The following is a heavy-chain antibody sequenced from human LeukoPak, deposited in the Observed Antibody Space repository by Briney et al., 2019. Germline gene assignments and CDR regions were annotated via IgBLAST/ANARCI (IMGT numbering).Heavy chain of an antibody. CDR3: ARGVVNYYYYYMDV. J-gene: IGHJ6*03. V-gene: IGHV1-69*05. Sequence: ASVKVSCKASGGTFSSYAISWVRQAPGQGLEWMGGIIPIFGTANYAQKFQGRVTITTDESTGTAYMKLSSLRSEDTAVYYCARGVVNYYYYYMDVWGKGTTVTVSS. CDR1: GGTFSSYA. CDR2: IIPIFGTA.